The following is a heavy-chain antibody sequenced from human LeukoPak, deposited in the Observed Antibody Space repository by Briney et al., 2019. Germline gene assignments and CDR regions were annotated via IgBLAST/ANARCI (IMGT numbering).Heavy chain of an antibody. CDR1: GGSIGSSSYY. D-gene: IGHD2-2*01. CDR3: SVVDYYYYYMDV. Sequence: PSETLSLTCTVSGGSIGSSSYYWGWIRQPPGKGLEWIGSIYYSGSTYYNPSLKSRVTISVDTSKNQFSLKLSSVTAADTAVYYCSVVDYYYYYMDVWGKGTTVTVSS. CDR2: IYYSGST. J-gene: IGHJ6*03. V-gene: IGHV4-39*01.